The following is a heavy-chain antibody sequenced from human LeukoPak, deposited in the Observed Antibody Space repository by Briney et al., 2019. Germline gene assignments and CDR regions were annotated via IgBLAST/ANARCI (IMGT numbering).Heavy chain of an antibody. V-gene: IGHV1-69*05. J-gene: IGHJ4*02. Sequence: SVKVSCKASGGTFSSYAISWVRQAPGQGLEWMGGIIPIFGTANYAQKFQGRVTITTDESTSTAYMELSSLRSEDTAVYYCATTHYDYSNSYFDYWGQGNLVTVSS. CDR3: ATTHYDYSNSYFDY. D-gene: IGHD4-11*01. CDR1: GGTFSSYA. CDR2: IIPIFGTA.